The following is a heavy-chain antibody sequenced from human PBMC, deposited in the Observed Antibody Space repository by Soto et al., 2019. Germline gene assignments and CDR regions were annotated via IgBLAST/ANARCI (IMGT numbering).Heavy chain of an antibody. J-gene: IGHJ5*02. CDR1: GYTFTSYY. CDR3: ARDRRTYYYDSSGSIPGGFDP. Sequence: ASVKVSCKASGYTFTSYYMHWVRQAPGQGLEWMGIINPSGGSTSYAQKFQGRVTMTRDTSTSTVYMELSSLRSEDTAVYYCARDRRTYYYDSSGSIPGGFDPWGQGTLVTV. CDR2: INPSGGST. V-gene: IGHV1-46*01. D-gene: IGHD3-22*01.